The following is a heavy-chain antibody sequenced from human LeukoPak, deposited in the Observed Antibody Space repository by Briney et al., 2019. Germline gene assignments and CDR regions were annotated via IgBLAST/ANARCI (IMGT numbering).Heavy chain of an antibody. CDR3: ARHRRGDPFDY. CDR2: IYYSGST. CDR1: GGSVSSGSYY. J-gene: IGHJ4*02. Sequence: SETLSLTCTVSGGSVSSGSYYWSWIRQPPGKGLEWIGYIYYSGSTNYNPSLKSRVTISVDTSKNQFSLKLSSVTAADTAVYHCARHRRGDPFDYWGQGTLVTVSS. D-gene: IGHD3-10*01. V-gene: IGHV4-61*01.